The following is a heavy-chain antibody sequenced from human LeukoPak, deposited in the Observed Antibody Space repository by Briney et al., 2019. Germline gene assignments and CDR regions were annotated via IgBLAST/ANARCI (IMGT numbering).Heavy chain of an antibody. CDR1: GFTFSSYG. Sequence: GGSLSLSCVASGFTFSSYGMSWVRQAPGKGVEWVSGFGGGGGPTYYADSVKGRFTISRDNSKNTLYLQMNSLRADDTAVYYCAKDRRQLANFDYWGQGTLVTVSS. CDR2: FGGGGGPT. J-gene: IGHJ4*02. V-gene: IGHV3-23*01. CDR3: AKDRRQLANFDY. D-gene: IGHD6-13*01.